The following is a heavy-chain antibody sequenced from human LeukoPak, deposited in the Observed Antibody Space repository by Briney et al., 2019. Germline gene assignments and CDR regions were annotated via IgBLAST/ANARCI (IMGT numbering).Heavy chain of an antibody. J-gene: IGHJ4*02. CDR3: ARDYDFWSGSQD. Sequence: SETLSLTCTVSGGSISSYYWSWIRQPPGKGLEWIGYIYYSGSTNYNPSLKSRVTISVDTSKNQFSLKLSSVTAADTAVYYCARDYDFWSGSQDWGQGTLVTVSS. V-gene: IGHV4-59*01. CDR2: IYYSGST. CDR1: GGSISSYY. D-gene: IGHD3-3*01.